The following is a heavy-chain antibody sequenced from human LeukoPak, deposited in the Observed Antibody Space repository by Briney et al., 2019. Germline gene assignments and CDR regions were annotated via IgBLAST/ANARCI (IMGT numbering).Heavy chain of an antibody. V-gene: IGHV3-9*01. Sequence: PGGSLRLSCAASGFTFDDYAMHWVRQAPGKGLEWVSGISWNSGSIGYADSVKGRFTISRDNAKNSLYLQMNSLRAEDTALYYCAKDWGAVAVGGYFDYWGQGTLVTVSS. CDR3: AKDWGAVAVGGYFDY. J-gene: IGHJ4*02. CDR2: ISWNSGSI. CDR1: GFTFDDYA. D-gene: IGHD6-19*01.